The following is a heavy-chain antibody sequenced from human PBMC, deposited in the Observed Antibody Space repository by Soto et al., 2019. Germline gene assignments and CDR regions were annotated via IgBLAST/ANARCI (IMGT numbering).Heavy chain of an antibody. CDR2: ISGSGGST. J-gene: IGHJ4*02. V-gene: IGHV3-23*01. CDR3: VAGTTRGPVYFDY. CDR1: GFTFSSYA. Sequence: PGGSLRLSCAASGFTFSSYAMSWVRQAPGKGLEWVLAISGSGGSTYYADSVKGRFTISRDNSKNTLYLQMNSLRAEDTAVYYCVAGTTRGPVYFDYWGQGTLVTV. D-gene: IGHD1-7*01.